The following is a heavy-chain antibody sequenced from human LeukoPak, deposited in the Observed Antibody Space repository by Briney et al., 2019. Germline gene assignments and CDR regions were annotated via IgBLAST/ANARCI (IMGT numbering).Heavy chain of an antibody. CDR3: ARDRAGGYDFWSGYYLIDP. CDR2: IIPIFGTA. V-gene: IGHV1-69*13. D-gene: IGHD3-3*01. CDR1: GGTFSSYA. J-gene: IGHJ5*02. Sequence: SVKVSCKASGGTFSSYAISWVRQAPGQGLEWMGGIIPIFGTANYAQKFQGRVTITADESTSTAYMELSSLRSDDTAVYYCARDRAGGYDFWSGYYLIDPWGQGTLVTVSS.